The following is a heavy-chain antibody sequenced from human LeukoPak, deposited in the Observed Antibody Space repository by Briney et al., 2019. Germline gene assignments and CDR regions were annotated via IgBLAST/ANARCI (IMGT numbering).Heavy chain of an antibody. D-gene: IGHD6-13*01. CDR3: ARQGGAAAGYNWFDP. Sequence: SETLSLTCTVSGGSISSSSYYWGWIRQPPGKGLEWIGSIYYSGSTYYNPSLKSRVTISVDTSKNQFSLKPSSVTAADTAVYYCARQGGAAAGYNWFDPWGQGTLVTVSS. J-gene: IGHJ5*02. CDR1: GGSISSSSYY. CDR2: IYYSGST. V-gene: IGHV4-39*01.